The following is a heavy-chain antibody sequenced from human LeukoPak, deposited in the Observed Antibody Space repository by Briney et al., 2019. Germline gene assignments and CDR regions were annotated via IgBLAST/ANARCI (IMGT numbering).Heavy chain of an antibody. CDR3: AIPPLSGTGSSRPLAGIDV. V-gene: IGHV1-8*01. J-gene: IGHJ6*02. CDR2: MNPNSGNT. D-gene: IGHD3-10*01. Sequence: ASVKVSCKASGYTFTSYDINWVRQATGQGLEWMGWMNPNSGNTGYAQKFQGRVTMTRNTSISTAYMELSSLRAEDTAVYYCAIPPLSGTGSSRPLAGIDVWGQGTTVTVSS. CDR1: GYTFTSYD.